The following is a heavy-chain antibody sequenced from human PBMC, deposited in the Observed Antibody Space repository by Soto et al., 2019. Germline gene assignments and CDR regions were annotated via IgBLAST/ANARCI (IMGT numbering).Heavy chain of an antibody. CDR2: ISYDGSNK. CDR3: AKGGGQWLPFDY. D-gene: IGHD6-19*01. V-gene: IGHV3-30*18. Sequence: QVQLVESGGGVVQPGRSLRLSCAASGFTFSSYGMHWVRQAPGKGLEWVAVISYDGSNKYYADSVKGRFTISRDNSKNTLYLQMNSLRAEDTAVYYCAKGGGQWLPFDYWGQGTLVTVSS. J-gene: IGHJ4*02. CDR1: GFTFSSYG.